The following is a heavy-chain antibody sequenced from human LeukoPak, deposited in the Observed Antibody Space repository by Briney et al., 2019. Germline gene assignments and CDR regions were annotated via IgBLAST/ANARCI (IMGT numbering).Heavy chain of an antibody. CDR3: ARDRYYDSGGKNPGERALES. D-gene: IGHD3-22*01. V-gene: IGHV1-2*02. CDR2: INPNSGVT. Sequence: GASVTVSFTTSGYTFIAYYIHWVRQAPGQGREWMASINPNSGVTKFQQKFQGRVTIIRDASISTAYMELSGLTFDHTAVYYSARDRYYDSGGKNPGERALESGGQGAMVTVSA. J-gene: IGHJ3*02. CDR1: GYTFIAYY.